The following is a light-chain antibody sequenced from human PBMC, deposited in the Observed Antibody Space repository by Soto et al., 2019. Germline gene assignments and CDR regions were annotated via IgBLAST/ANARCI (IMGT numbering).Light chain of an antibody. J-gene: IGLJ3*02. Sequence: QSALTQPPSASGSPGQSVTISCTGTSSDVGRYKYVSWYQQYPGKAPKVMIYEVNKRPSGVHDRFSASKSGNTASLTVSGLQTEDEAHYYCSSFAGSSKLVFGGGTKLTVL. V-gene: IGLV2-8*01. CDR3: SSFAGSSKLV. CDR1: SSDVGRYKY. CDR2: EVN.